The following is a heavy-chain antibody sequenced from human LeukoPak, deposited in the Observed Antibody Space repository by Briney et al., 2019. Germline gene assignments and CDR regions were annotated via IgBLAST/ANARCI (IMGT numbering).Heavy chain of an antibody. CDR2: ISGSSDTR. V-gene: IGHV3-48*01. Sequence: GGSLRLSCAASGFTFSSYSMNWVRQAPGKGLEWTSYISGSSDTRYYADSVKGRFTISRDNAKNSLYLQMNSLRAEDTAVYYCARAPYTSGWYRGDNDYWGQGTLVTVSS. CDR3: ARAPYTSGWYRGDNDY. D-gene: IGHD6-19*01. J-gene: IGHJ4*02. CDR1: GFTFSSYS.